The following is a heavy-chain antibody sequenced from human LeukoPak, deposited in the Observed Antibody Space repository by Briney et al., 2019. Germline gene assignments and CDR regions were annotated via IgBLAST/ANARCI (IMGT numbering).Heavy chain of an antibody. V-gene: IGHV4-4*02. CDR1: GGSISSSNW. J-gene: IGHJ3*02. Sequence: SETLSLTCAVSGGSISSSNWWSWVRQPPGKGLEWIGEIYHSGSTNYNPSLKSRVTISVDKSKNQFSLKLSSVTAADTAVYYCARQGLKQWLVFGAFDIWGQGTMVTVSS. CDR3: ARQGLKQWLVFGAFDI. CDR2: IYHSGST. D-gene: IGHD6-19*01.